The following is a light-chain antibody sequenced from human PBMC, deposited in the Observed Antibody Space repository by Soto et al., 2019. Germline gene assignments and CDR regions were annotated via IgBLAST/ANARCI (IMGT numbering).Light chain of an antibody. Sequence: EIVLTQSPATLSLSPGERATLSCRASQSVKTFLVWYQQKPGQAPRLLIYGASSRATGIPDRFSGSGSGTDFTLTISRLEPEDFAVYYCQQYGSSPWTFGQGTKVEIK. CDR2: GAS. CDR1: QSVKTF. CDR3: QQYGSSPWT. J-gene: IGKJ1*01. V-gene: IGKV3-20*01.